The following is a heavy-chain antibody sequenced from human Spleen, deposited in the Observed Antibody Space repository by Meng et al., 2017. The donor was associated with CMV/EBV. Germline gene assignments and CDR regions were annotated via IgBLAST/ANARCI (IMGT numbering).Heavy chain of an antibody. CDR2: ISNSGSTI. CDR3: ASFELASFDFWSGYQTTTFDY. D-gene: IGHD3-3*01. J-gene: IGHJ4*02. V-gene: IGHV3-11*04. CDR1: GFTFSDYY. Sequence: GESLKISCAASGFTFSDYYMTWIRQAPGKGLERVAYISNSGSTIYYGDSVEGRFTVSRDNAKNSLYLQMNSLRAEDTAVYYCASFELASFDFWSGYQTTTFDYWGQGTLVTVSS.